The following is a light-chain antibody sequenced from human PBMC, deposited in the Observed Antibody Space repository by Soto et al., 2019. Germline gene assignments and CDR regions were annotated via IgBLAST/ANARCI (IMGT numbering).Light chain of an antibody. J-gene: IGLJ1*01. CDR2: GSR. V-gene: IGLV1-40*01. CDR1: TSNVGAGYD. CDR3: QSYDINLGGYV. Sequence: QSVLTQPPSVSGAPGQGVTISCTGSTSNVGAGYDVHWYQQLPGTAPKLLIFGSRNRPSGVPDRISASKSGTSASLATSGLQAEDEAEYYCQSYDINLGGYVFGTGTKVTVL.